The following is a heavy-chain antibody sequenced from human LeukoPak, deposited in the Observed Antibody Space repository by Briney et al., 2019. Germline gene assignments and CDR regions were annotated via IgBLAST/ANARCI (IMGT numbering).Heavy chain of an antibody. V-gene: IGHV3-9*01. J-gene: IGHJ4*02. CDR2: ISWNSGDV. CDR1: GFTFDDYA. CDR3: AKANYYDSSGYYLGGYFDY. D-gene: IGHD3-22*01. Sequence: GRSLRLSCAASGFTFDDYAMHWVRQAPGKGLEWVSGISWNSGDVGYAGSVKGRVTISRDNAKNSLYLQMNSLRAEDTALYYCAKANYYDSSGYYLGGYFDYWGQGTLVTVSS.